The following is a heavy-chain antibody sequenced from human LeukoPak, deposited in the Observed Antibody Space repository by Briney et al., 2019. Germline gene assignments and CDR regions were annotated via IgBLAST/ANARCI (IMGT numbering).Heavy chain of an antibody. D-gene: IGHD3-10*01. J-gene: IGHJ3*02. CDR3: ASPRGVTGAFDI. CDR2: IYYSGST. V-gene: IGHV4-59*01. CDR1: GGSFSGYY. Sequence: PSETLSLTCAVYGGSFSGYYWSWIRQPPGKGLEWIGYIYYSGSTNYNPSLTSRVTISVDTSKNQFSLKLSSVTAADTAVYYCASPRGVTGAFDIWGQGTMVTVSS.